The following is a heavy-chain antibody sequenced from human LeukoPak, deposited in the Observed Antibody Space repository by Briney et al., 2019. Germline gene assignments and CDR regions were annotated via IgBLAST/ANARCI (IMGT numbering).Heavy chain of an antibody. Sequence: PSETLSLTCGVSGGSIRSTNWWSWVRQPPGQGLEWIGEISLSGQTNYSPSLNGRVTMSLDESRNQLSLNLTSVTAADTAIYYCSRESGAFCPSGYWGQGTLVIVPP. D-gene: IGHD1-26*01. CDR3: SRESGAFCPSGY. CDR1: GGSIRSTNW. J-gene: IGHJ4*02. CDR2: ISLSGQT. V-gene: IGHV4/OR15-8*02.